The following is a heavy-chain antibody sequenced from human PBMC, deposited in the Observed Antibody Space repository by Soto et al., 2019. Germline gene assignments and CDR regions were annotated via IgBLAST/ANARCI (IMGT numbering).Heavy chain of an antibody. Sequence: SVKVSCKASGGTFSSYAISWVRQAPGQGLEWMGGIIPIFGTANYAQKFQGRVTITADKSTSTAYMELSSLRSEDTAVYYCASHTVPAAIYYYYYGMDVWGQGTTVTVSS. V-gene: IGHV1-69*06. CDR1: GGTFSSYA. CDR3: ASHTVPAAIYYYYYGMDV. D-gene: IGHD2-2*02. J-gene: IGHJ6*02. CDR2: IIPIFGTA.